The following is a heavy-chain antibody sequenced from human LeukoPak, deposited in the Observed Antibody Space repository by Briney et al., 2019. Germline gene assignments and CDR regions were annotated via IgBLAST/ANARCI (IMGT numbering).Heavy chain of an antibody. CDR1: GGTFSSYA. CDR2: IIPIFGTA. J-gene: IGHJ5*02. V-gene: IGHV1-69*06. D-gene: IGHD6-13*01. CDR3: ARDLGRIAAAGTKYNWFDP. Sequence: SVKVSCKASGGTFSSYAISWVRQAPGQGLEWMGGIIPIFGTANYAQKFQGRVTITADKSTSTAYMELSSLRSEDTAVYYCARDLGRIAAAGTKYNWFDPWGQGTLVTVSS.